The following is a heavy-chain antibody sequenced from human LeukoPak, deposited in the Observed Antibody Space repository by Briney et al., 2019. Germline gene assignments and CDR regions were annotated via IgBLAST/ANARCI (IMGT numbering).Heavy chain of an antibody. J-gene: IGHJ4*02. V-gene: IGHV3-30*02. D-gene: IGHD6-6*01. Sequence: GGSLRLSCAASGFTFSSYGMHWVRQAPGKGLEWVAFIRYDGSNKYYADSVKGRFTISRDNSKNTLYLQMNSLRAEDTAVYYCARTRVEYSSSPSDYWGQGTLVTVSS. CDR2: IRYDGSNK. CDR1: GFTFSSYG. CDR3: ARTRVEYSSSPSDY.